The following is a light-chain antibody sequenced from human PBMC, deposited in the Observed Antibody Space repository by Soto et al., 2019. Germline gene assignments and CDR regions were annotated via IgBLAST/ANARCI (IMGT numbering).Light chain of an antibody. Sequence: QSVLTQPPSVSGAPGQRVTISCTGSSSNIGAGYDVHWYQQLPGTAPKLLIYGNSNRPSGVPDRFSGSTSGTSASLAITGLHAQDEADYYCQSYACSLSAHVFGTGTKLTVL. J-gene: IGLJ1*01. CDR3: QSYACSLSAHV. V-gene: IGLV1-40*01. CDR1: SSNIGAGYD. CDR2: GNS.